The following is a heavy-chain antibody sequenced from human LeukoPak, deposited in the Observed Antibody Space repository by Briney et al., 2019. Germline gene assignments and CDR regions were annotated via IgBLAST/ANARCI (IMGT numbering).Heavy chain of an antibody. CDR1: GGSISNGGYY. CDR2: IYYSGNT. Sequence: PSETLSLTCTVSGGSISNGGYYWSWIRQHPGKGLEWIGYIYYSGNTYYNPSLKSRVSISVDTSKNQFSLKLSSVTAADTAVYYCARVKVPRPDYYYMDVWGKGTTVTVSS. D-gene: IGHD6-6*01. J-gene: IGHJ6*03. CDR3: ARVKVPRPDYYYMDV. V-gene: IGHV4-31*03.